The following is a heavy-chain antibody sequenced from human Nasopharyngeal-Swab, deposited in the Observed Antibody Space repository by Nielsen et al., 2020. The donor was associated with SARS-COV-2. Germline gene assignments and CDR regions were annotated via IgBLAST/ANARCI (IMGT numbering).Heavy chain of an antibody. D-gene: IGHD5-12*01. V-gene: IGHV3-30-3*01. J-gene: IGHJ4*02. Sequence: GGSLRLSCAASGFTFSSHAMHWVRQAPGKGLEWVADISYDGDNKYYADSVKGRFTISRDNSKNTLYLQMNSLRAEDTAVYYCAREWINNFDYWGQGTLVTVSS. CDR1: GFTFSSHA. CDR2: ISYDGDNK. CDR3: AREWINNFDY.